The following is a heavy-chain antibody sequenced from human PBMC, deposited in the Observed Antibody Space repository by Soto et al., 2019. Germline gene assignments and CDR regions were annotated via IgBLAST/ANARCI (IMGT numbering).Heavy chain of an antibody. Sequence: QVQLVQSAAAVKKPGASVKVSCKASGYIFTTYGISWVRQAPGQGRGWMGWISAYNGDTNYAQSVQGRVTMTTDTSTSTAYMELRSLRADDTAVYYGARDLIAVRPGWFDPWGQGTLVTVSS. CDR2: ISAYNGDT. V-gene: IGHV1-18*01. CDR1: GYIFTTYG. CDR3: ARDLIAVRPGWFDP. D-gene: IGHD3-10*02. J-gene: IGHJ5*02.